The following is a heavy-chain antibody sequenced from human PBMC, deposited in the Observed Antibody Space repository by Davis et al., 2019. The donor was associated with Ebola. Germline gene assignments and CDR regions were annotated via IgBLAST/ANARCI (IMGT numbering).Heavy chain of an antibody. J-gene: IGHJ4*02. V-gene: IGHV3-30*18. CDR3: AKEYGSSGSSFQSYFDF. CDR1: GFTFSSHG. D-gene: IGHD1-26*01. Sequence: GESLKISCAASGFTFSSHGIHWVRQAPGKGLEWLAVVSSDGRIKYYADSVRGRFTTSSDNSWNTLYLQINSLRAEDTAVYYCAKEYGSSGSSFQSYFDFWGQGTLVTVSS. CDR2: VSSDGRIK.